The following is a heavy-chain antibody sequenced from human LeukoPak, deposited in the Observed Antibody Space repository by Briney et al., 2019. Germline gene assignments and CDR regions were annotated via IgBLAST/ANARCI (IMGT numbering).Heavy chain of an antibody. D-gene: IGHD6-13*01. V-gene: IGHV4-59*11. J-gene: IGHJ4*02. CDR3: ASRPAGSTWYGVFDY. CDR1: GGPIYRHY. CDR2: VFHPGST. Sequence: PSETLSLTCTVSGGPIYRHYWSWIRQPPGKGLEWIGYVFHPGSTNYNPSLKSRVTMSLDTSRDQFSLRLTSVTAADTAIYYCASRPAGSTWYGVFDYWSQGTLVTVSS.